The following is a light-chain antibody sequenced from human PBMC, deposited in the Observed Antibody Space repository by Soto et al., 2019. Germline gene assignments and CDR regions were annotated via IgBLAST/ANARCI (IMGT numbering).Light chain of an antibody. CDR1: NSNLGAGFD. Sequence: QSVLTQPPSVSGAPGQRVTISCTGSNSNLGAGFDVNWYQQLPGAAPKLLISDNSNRPSGVPDRFSGSKSGTSASLAITGLQAEDEADYYCQSYDSSLTGSVVFGGGTKVTV. CDR2: DNS. CDR3: QSYDSSLTGSVV. V-gene: IGLV1-40*01. J-gene: IGLJ2*01.